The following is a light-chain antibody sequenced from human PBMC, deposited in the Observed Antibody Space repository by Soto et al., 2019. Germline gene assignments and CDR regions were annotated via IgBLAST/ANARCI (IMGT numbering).Light chain of an antibody. Sequence: AIRMTQSPSSLSASTGDRVTISCRASQGISSYLAWYQKKPGKAPKLLIYAASTLQSGVPSRFSGSGSGTDFTLTISCLQSEDFAVYYCQQYNNWYTFGQGTKLEIK. V-gene: IGKV1-8*01. CDR3: QQYNNWYT. CDR2: AAS. J-gene: IGKJ2*01. CDR1: QGISSY.